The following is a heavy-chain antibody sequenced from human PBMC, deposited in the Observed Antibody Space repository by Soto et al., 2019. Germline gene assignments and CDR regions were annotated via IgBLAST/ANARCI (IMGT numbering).Heavy chain of an antibody. D-gene: IGHD4-17*01. V-gene: IGHV3-30*18. J-gene: IGHJ4*02. CDR3: AKGRYGDSPD. CDR2: ISYDGSNK. CDR1: GFTFSSYG. Sequence: QVQLVESGGGVVQPGRSLRLSCAASGFTFSSYGMHWVRQAPGKGLEWVAGISYDGSNKYYADSVKGRFTISRDNSKNTLYLQMKSLRAEGTAVYDCAKGRYGDSPDWGQGNLVTGSS.